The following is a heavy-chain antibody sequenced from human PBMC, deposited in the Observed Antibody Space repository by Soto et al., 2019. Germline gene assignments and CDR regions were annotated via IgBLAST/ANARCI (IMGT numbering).Heavy chain of an antibody. V-gene: IGHV1-8*01. CDR3: ASWAEGDDILTGYYVDY. CDR1: GYTFTSYD. CDR2: MNPNSGNT. Sequence: ASVKVSCKASGYTFTSYDINWVRQATGQGLEWMGWMNPNSGNTGYAQKFQGRVTMTRNTSISTAYMELSSLRSEDTAVYYCASWAEGDDILTGYYVDYWGQGTLVTVSS. J-gene: IGHJ4*02. D-gene: IGHD3-9*01.